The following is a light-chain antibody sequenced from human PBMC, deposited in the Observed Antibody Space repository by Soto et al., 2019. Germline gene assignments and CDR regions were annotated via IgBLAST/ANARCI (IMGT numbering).Light chain of an antibody. CDR3: QHYGGSPWT. CDR1: QSVGSY. CDR2: TTS. V-gene: IGKV3-20*01. Sequence: DIVLTQSPGTLSLSPGERDTISCRASQSVGSYLAWYQQKPGQAPRLLIYTTSNRATDIPDRFSGSGSGTDLTLTISSLESDDFAVYYCQHYGGSPWTFGQGTKVEI. J-gene: IGKJ1*01.